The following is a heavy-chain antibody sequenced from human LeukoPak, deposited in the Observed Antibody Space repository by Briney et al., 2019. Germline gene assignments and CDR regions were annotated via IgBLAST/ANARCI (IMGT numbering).Heavy chain of an antibody. Sequence: PGGSLRLSCAASGFSFTTYTMDWVRQAPAKGLEWLSSITSSTSYIYYADSVKGRFTISRDNAKNSLYLQMNGLRAEDTAVYYCARDSGGRRDAFDIWGQGTMVTVSS. CDR1: GFSFTTYT. D-gene: IGHD1-1*01. CDR3: ARDSGGRRDAFDI. J-gene: IGHJ3*02. CDR2: ITSSTSYI. V-gene: IGHV3-21*01.